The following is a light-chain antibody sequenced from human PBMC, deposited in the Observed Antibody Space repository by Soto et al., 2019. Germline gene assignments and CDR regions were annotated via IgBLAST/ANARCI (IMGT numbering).Light chain of an antibody. Sequence: QAVVTQPPSVSGAPGQRVTISCTGSSSNIGTGYDVHWYQQLPGTAPQLLIYANNNRPSGVPDRFSGSKSGIAASLAITGLQADDEGDYYCQSYDTSLSGYVFGTGTKLTVL. CDR1: SSNIGTGYD. V-gene: IGLV1-40*01. CDR3: QSYDTSLSGYV. CDR2: ANN. J-gene: IGLJ1*01.